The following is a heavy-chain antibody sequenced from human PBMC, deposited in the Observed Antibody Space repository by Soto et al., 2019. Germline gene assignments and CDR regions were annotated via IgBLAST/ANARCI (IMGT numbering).Heavy chain of an antibody. J-gene: IGHJ4*02. CDR3: ARAPPLLLWFGPEGSGGYFDY. V-gene: IGHV3-48*03. D-gene: IGHD3-10*01. CDR1: GFTFSSYE. Sequence: QPGGSLRLSCAASGFTFSSYEMNWVRQAPGKGLEWVSYISSSGSTIYYADSVKGRFTISRDNAKNSLYLQMNSLRAEDTAVYYCARAPPLLLWFGPEGSGGYFDYWGQGTLVTVSS. CDR2: ISSSGSTI.